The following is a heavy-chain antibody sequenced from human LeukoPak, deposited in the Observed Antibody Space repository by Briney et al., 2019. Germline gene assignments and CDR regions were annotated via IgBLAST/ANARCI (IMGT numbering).Heavy chain of an antibody. CDR2: IGAYNGNT. Sequence: ASVKVSCKASGYTFTSYGISWVRQAPGQGLEWMGWIGAYNGNTNYAQNLQGRVTMTTDTSTSTAYMDLRSLRSDDTAVYYCARDLRVVMDPYYFDYWGQGTLVTVSS. V-gene: IGHV1-18*01. CDR3: ARDLRVVMDPYYFDY. CDR1: GYTFTSYG. D-gene: IGHD3-3*01. J-gene: IGHJ4*02.